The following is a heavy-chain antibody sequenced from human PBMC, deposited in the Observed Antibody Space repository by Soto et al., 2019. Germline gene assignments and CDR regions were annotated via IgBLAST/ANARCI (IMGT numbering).Heavy chain of an antibody. CDR3: ATDPVYSYGPPDY. J-gene: IGHJ4*02. V-gene: IGHV3-48*02. Sequence: EVQLVESGGGLVQPGGSLRLSCADSGFPFSGYSMNWVRQAPGKGLEWVSYISCSRSTIYYAVPVKGRFTFSRDNAKNSLYLQLNSLRDEDTAVYYCATDPVYSYGPPDYRGQGTLVTVSS. D-gene: IGHD5-18*01. CDR2: ISCSRSTI. CDR1: GFPFSGYS.